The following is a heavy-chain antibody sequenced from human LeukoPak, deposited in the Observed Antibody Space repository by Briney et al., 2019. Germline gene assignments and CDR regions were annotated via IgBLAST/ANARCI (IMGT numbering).Heavy chain of an antibody. CDR2: ISWDGGYT. J-gene: IGHJ4*02. CDR3: AKDDRAVAGTGYFDY. CDR1: GFTFDDYA. Sequence: GGSLRLSCAASGFTFDDYAMHWVRQAPGKGLEWVSVISWDGGYTYYADSVKVRFTISRDNSKNSLYLQMNSLRTEDTALYYCAKDDRAVAGTGYFDYWGQGTLVTVSS. D-gene: IGHD6-19*01. V-gene: IGHV3-43D*03.